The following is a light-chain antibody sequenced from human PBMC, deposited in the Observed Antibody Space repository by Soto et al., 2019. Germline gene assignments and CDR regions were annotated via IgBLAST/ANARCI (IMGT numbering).Light chain of an antibody. CDR1: QSVSSSY. CDR2: GAS. CDR3: QQYGSSPRVT. V-gene: IGKV3-20*01. Sequence: EIVLTQSPGTLSLSPGERATLSWRASQSVSSSYLAWYQQKPGQAPRLLIYGASSRATGIPDRCSGSGSGTDFTLTISRLEPEDVAVYYCQQYGSSPRVTFGGGTKVEIK. J-gene: IGKJ4*01.